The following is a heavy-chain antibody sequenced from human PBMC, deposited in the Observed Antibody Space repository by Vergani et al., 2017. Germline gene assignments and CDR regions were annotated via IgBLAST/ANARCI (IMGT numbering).Heavy chain of an antibody. J-gene: IGHJ5*02. CDR2: ISGSGGST. D-gene: IGHD3-10*01. Sequence: EVQLLESGGGLVQPGGSLRLSCAASGLTFSSYAMSWVRQAPGKGLEWVSAISGSGGSTYYADSVKGRFTISRDNSKNTLYLQMNSLRAEDTAVYYCAKDVYYYGSGRRGWFDPWGQGTLVTVSS. CDR3: AKDVYYYGSGRRGWFDP. V-gene: IGHV3-23*01. CDR1: GLTFSSYA.